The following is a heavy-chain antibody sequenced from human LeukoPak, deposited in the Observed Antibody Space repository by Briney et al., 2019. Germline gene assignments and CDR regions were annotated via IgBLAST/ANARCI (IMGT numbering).Heavy chain of an antibody. Sequence: GGSLRLSCAASGFTFSSSAMNWVRQAPGRGLEWVSASGTAGDTYYAASVQGRFTISRDNSKNTLYLQIPSLRAEDTAVYYCAKKTPGTHPFDCWGQGTLVTVSP. CDR1: GFTFSSSA. CDR3: AKKTPGTHPFDC. J-gene: IGHJ4*02. CDR2: SGTAGDT. D-gene: IGHD6-13*01. V-gene: IGHV3-23*01.